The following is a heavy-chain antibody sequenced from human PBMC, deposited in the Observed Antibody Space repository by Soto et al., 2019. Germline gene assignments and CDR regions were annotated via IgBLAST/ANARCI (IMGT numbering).Heavy chain of an antibody. D-gene: IGHD3-16*01. CDR1: GFTFSSYW. CDR3: TRDIGGRWAY. CDR2: IDEYGNTI. Sequence: GSLRLSCAASGFTFSSYWMHWVRQVPGKGLLWVSRIDEYGNTIDYADSVRGRFTISGDNARNTLYLEMNSLRAEDTALYYCTRDIGGRWAYWGPGTLVTVSS. J-gene: IGHJ4*02. V-gene: IGHV3-74*01.